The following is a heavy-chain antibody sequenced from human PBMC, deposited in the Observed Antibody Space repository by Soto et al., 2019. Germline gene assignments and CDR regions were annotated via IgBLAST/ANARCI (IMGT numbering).Heavy chain of an antibody. V-gene: IGHV4-4*07. D-gene: IGHD3-3*02. J-gene: IGHJ6*02. Sequence: PSETLSLTCSVPGGAISSYYWSWVRQPAGKGLEWIGRVFSSGSTNYNASLTSRVTMSLDTSKNEVSLTLRSVTAADTGVYYCARVAFPYFGMDVWGPGTTVTVSS. CDR2: VFSSGST. CDR3: ARVAFPYFGMDV. CDR1: GGAISSYY.